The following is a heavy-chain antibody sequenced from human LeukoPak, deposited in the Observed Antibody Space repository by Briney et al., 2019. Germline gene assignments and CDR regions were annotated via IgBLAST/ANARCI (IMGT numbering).Heavy chain of an antibody. V-gene: IGHV3-30*04. CDR3: ARDDKAAAAPCPDY. CDR2: ISYDGSNE. Sequence: GGSLRLSCAASGFTFSSYVMHWVRQAPGKGLEWVAIISYDGSNEYYADSVKGRFTISRDNSKNTLYLQMNSLRAEDTAVYYCARDDKAAAAPCPDYWGQGTLVTVSS. CDR1: GFTFSSYV. J-gene: IGHJ4*02. D-gene: IGHD6-13*01.